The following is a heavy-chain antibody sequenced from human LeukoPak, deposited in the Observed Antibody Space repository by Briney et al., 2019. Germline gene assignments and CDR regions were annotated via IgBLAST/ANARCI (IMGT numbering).Heavy chain of an antibody. CDR3: AGAAYGDYRFDY. CDR2: IGTAGDT. CDR1: GFTFSSYD. J-gene: IGHJ4*02. V-gene: IGHV3-13*01. Sequence: PGGSLRLSCAASGFTFSSYDIHWVRQATGKGLEWVSAIGTAGDTYYPGSVKGRFTISRENAKNSLYLQMNSLRAGDTAVYYCAGAAYGDYRFDYWGQGTLVTVSS. D-gene: IGHD4-17*01.